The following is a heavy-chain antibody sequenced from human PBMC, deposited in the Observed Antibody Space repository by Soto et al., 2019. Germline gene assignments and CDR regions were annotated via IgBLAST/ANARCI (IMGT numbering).Heavy chain of an antibody. V-gene: IGHV1-2*04. D-gene: IGHD3-10*01. CDR2: INPTNSDT. CDR3: ARSVAFITPRPDY. CDR1: GYTFTDYY. Sequence: QVQLVQSGAEVKKPGASVRVSCTASGYTFTDYYMHWVRQAPGQGLECMGWINPTNSDTNYAQQFQGWDTMTRDTSRSTDFLEVCRLRSDDTALYYCARSVAFITPRPDYWGQGTLVTVSS. J-gene: IGHJ4*02.